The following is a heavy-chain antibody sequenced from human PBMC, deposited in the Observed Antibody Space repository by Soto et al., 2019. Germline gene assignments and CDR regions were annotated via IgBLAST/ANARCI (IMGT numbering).Heavy chain of an antibody. Sequence: PGESLKISCKGSGYSFTSYWIGWVRQIPWKGLEWMGIIYPGDSDTRYSPSFQGQVTISADKSISTAYLQWSSLKASDTAMYYCARVEMATAGILPYLHEYWGKGNMVSVSA. D-gene: IGHD5-12*01. J-gene: IGHJ4*02. CDR2: IYPGDSDT. CDR3: ARVEMATAGILPYLHEY. V-gene: IGHV5-51*01. CDR1: GYSFTSYW.